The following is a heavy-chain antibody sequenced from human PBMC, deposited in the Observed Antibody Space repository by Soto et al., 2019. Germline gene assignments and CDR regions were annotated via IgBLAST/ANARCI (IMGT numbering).Heavy chain of an antibody. CDR3: AKDGHPSYFYNGIDG. CDR2: ISFDGSKI. J-gene: IGHJ6*02. Sequence: GGSLRLSCATSRFTFSSYAMHWVRQAPGKGLEWVAVISFDGSKIYYADSVKGRFTISRDNFESTLFLQMNSLRAEDTAIYYCAKDGHPSYFYNGIDGWGRGTTVTVSS. D-gene: IGHD1-20*01. V-gene: IGHV3-30*18. CDR1: RFTFSSYA.